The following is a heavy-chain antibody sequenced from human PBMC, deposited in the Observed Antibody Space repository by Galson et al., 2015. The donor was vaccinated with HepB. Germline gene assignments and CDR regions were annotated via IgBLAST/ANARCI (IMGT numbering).Heavy chain of an antibody. CDR3: ARGSTAYGMDV. CDR1: GFTFSSYG. Sequence: SLRLSCAASGFTFSSYGMHWVRQAPGKGLEWVAVIWYDGSNKYYADSVEGRFTISRDNSKNTLYLQMNSLRAEDTAVYYCARGSTAYGMDVWGQGTTVTVSS. V-gene: IGHV3-33*01. CDR2: IWYDGSNK. D-gene: IGHD5-18*01. J-gene: IGHJ6*02.